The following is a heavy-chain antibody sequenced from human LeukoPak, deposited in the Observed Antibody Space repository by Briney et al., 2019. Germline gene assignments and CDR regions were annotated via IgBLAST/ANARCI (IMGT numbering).Heavy chain of an antibody. Sequence: PGGSLRLSCAASGFTVSSNYMSWVRQAPGKGLEWVPYISSSGGSTYYADSVKGRSTISGDNSRNTLFLQMNSLRAEDTAVYYCAHGAMYQLDYWGQGTLVTVSS. CDR1: GFTVSSNY. V-gene: IGHV3-23*01. D-gene: IGHD2-2*01. J-gene: IGHJ4*02. CDR3: AHGAMYQLDY. CDR2: ISSSGGST.